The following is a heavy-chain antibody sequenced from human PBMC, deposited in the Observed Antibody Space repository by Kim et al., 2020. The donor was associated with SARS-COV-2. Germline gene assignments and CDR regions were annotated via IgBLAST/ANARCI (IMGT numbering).Heavy chain of an antibody. Sequence: SVKSRFTNSRDNSKNSLYHQMNSLRAEDTAVYYCATTSPCYYGSGSYDYWGQGTLVTVSS. CDR3: ATTSPCYYGSGSYDY. J-gene: IGHJ4*02. D-gene: IGHD3-10*01. V-gene: IGHV3-53*01.